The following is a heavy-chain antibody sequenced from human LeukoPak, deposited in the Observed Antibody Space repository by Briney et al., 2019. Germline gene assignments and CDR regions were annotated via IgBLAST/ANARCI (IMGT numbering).Heavy chain of an antibody. CDR3: AKDPNGDYVGAFDF. V-gene: IGHV3-23*01. Sequence: GGSLRLSCADSGFTFSSYWMIWVRQAPGKGLEWVSAIGGGGGDTYYAESVKGRFTISRDNSKNTLFLQMNSLRADDTAVYYCAKDPNGDYVGAFDFWGQGTMVSVSS. CDR1: GFTFSSYW. CDR2: IGGGGGDT. J-gene: IGHJ3*01. D-gene: IGHD4-17*01.